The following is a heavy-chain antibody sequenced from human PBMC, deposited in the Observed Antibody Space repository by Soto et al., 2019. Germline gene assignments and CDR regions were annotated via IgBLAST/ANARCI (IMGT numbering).Heavy chain of an antibody. CDR2: IYYSGST. CDR1: GGSISSGDYY. CDR3: ATDRGHFNHYYHSNSYLTPGWFDP. J-gene: IGHJ5*02. D-gene: IGHD3-22*01. V-gene: IGHV4-30-4*01. Sequence: VQLQESGPGLVKPSQTLSLTCTVSGGSISSGDYYWSWIRQPPGKGLEWIGYIYYSGSTYYNPSLKSRVTLSVDTSKNQFSLKLSSVTAADTAVYYCATDRGHFNHYYHSNSYLTPGWFDPWGQGTLVTVSS.